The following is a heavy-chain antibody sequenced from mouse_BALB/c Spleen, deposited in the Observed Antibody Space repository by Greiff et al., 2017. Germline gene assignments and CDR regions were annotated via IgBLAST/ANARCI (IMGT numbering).Heavy chain of an antibody. J-gene: IGHJ2*01. CDR1: GFNIKDTY. Sequence: VQLQQSGAELVKPGASVKLSCTASGFNIKDTYMHWVKQRPEQGLEWIGRIDPANGNTKYDPKFQGKATITADTSSNTAYLQLSSLTSEDTAVYYCARGYYGSSYRDYWGQGTTLTVSS. CDR3: ARGYYGSSYRDY. CDR2: IDPANGNT. V-gene: IGHV14-3*02. D-gene: IGHD1-1*01.